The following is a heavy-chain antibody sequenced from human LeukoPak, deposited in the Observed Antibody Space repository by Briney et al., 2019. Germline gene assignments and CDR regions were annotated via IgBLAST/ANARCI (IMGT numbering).Heavy chain of an antibody. CDR2: ISSSSSTI. CDR1: GFTFSSYS. CDR3: ARAGYSSSWYLY. Sequence: QPGGSLRLSCAASGFTFSSYSMNWVRQAPGKGLECVSYISSSSSTIYYADSVKGRFTISRDNAKNSLFLEMNSLRAEDTAVYYCARAGYSSSWYLYWGQGTLVTVSS. V-gene: IGHV3-48*01. J-gene: IGHJ4*02. D-gene: IGHD6-13*01.